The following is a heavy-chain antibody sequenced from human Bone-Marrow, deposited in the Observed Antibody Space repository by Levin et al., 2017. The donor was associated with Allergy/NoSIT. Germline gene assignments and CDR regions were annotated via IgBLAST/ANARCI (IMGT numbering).Heavy chain of an antibody. CDR1: GFTFSSYG. CDR2: ISYDGSNK. Sequence: LSLTCAASGFTFSSYGMHWVRQAPGKGLEWVAVISYDGSNKYYADSVKGRFTISRDNSKNTLYLQMNSLRAEDTAVYYCAKGLLASSWYFPLDYWGQGTLVTVSS. D-gene: IGHD6-13*01. J-gene: IGHJ4*02. CDR3: AKGLLASSWYFPLDY. V-gene: IGHV3-30*18.